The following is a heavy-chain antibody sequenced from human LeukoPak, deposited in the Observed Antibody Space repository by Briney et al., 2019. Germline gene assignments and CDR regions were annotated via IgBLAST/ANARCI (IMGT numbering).Heavy chain of an antibody. CDR1: GGSFSGYY. CDR3: ARGRDRRYGDYDHFDY. D-gene: IGHD4-17*01. Sequence: SETLSITCAVYGGSFSGYYWSWIRQPPGKGLEWIGEINHSGSTNYNPSLKSRVTISVDTSKNQFSLKLSSVTAADTAVYYCARGRDRRYGDYDHFDYWGQGTLVTVSS. J-gene: IGHJ4*02. CDR2: INHSGST. V-gene: IGHV4-34*01.